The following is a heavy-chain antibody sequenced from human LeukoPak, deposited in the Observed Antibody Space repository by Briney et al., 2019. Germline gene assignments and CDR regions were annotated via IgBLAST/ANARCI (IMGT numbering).Heavy chain of an antibody. CDR1: GFTFSTYS. CDR2: ISSTSSHI. Sequence: PGGSLRLSCTASGFTFSTYSLNWVRQAPGKGQEWVSFISSTSSHIYYADSVKGRLTISRDNAKNSLYLQMSSLRAEDTAVYYCARGERGSSYGALDHWGQGALVTVSS. D-gene: IGHD5-18*01. V-gene: IGHV3-21*01. J-gene: IGHJ4*02. CDR3: ARGERGSSYGALDH.